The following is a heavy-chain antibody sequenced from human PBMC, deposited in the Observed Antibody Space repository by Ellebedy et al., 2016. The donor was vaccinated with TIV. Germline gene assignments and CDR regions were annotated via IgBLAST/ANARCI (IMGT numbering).Heavy chain of an antibody. J-gene: IGHJ6*02. Sequence: GESLKISCVASGFTFEDYAMYWVRQTPGKGLEWVSLISWDCGSTYYADSGKGRFTISSDNNKNSLYLQMNSLRTEDTALYYCANAYTSPHHYYFAMDVWGQGTTVTVSS. V-gene: IGHV3-43D*03. D-gene: IGHD3-16*01. CDR2: ISWDCGST. CDR3: ANAYTSPHHYYFAMDV. CDR1: GFTFEDYA.